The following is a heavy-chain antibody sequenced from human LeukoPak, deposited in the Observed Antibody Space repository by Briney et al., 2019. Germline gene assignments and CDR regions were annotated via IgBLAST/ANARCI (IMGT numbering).Heavy chain of an antibody. J-gene: IGHJ4*02. CDR3: ARDRTGTLLDY. Sequence: ASVRVSSTDSGYTFTGYYMHWGRQAPGEGGGRMGWLYPNSGGTHYAQKFQRRVTMTRATSISTAYMEMSRLRSDDTAVYYCARDRTGTLLDYWGQGTLVTVSS. CDR2: LYPNSGGT. CDR1: GYTFTGYY. V-gene: IGHV1-2*02.